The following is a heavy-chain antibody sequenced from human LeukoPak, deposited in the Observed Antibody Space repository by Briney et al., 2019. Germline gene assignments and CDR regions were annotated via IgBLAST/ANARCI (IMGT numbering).Heavy chain of an antibody. Sequence: ASVKVSCKASGYTLTSYAMHWVRQAPGQRLEWMGWINAGNGNTKYSQKFQGRVTITRDTSASTAYMELSSLRSEDTAVYYCARDHDIVVVPAADPNWFDPWGQGALVTVSS. D-gene: IGHD2-2*01. CDR3: ARDHDIVVVPAADPNWFDP. V-gene: IGHV1-3*01. CDR2: INAGNGNT. J-gene: IGHJ5*02. CDR1: GYTLTSYA.